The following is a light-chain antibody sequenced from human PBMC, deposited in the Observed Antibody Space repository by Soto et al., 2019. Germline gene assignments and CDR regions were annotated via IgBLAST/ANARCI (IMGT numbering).Light chain of an antibody. CDR2: EVS. V-gene: IGLV2-14*01. J-gene: IGLJ1*01. CDR3: GSYTSSSTLGV. Sequence: QSALTQPASVSGSPGQSITISCTGTSSDVGGYNYVSWYQQYPGNAPKLIISEVSNRPSGISDRFSGSKSANTAFLIISGLQAEDEADYYCGSYTSSSTLGVFGTGTKVTVL. CDR1: SSDVGGYNY.